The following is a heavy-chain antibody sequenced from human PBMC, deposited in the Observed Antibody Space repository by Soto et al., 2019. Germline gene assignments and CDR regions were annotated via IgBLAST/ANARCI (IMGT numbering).Heavy chain of an antibody. CDR3: ASRSGQLPYYFDY. D-gene: IGHD6-6*01. CDR2: ISAYKGNT. J-gene: IGHJ4*02. Sequence: ASVKVSCKASGYTFTNYGISWVRQAPGQGLEWMGWISAYKGNTNYAQKFQGRVTMTTGTSTSTAYMELRSLRTDDTAVYYCASRSGQLPYYFDYWGQGTLVTVSS. V-gene: IGHV1-18*01. CDR1: GYTFTNYG.